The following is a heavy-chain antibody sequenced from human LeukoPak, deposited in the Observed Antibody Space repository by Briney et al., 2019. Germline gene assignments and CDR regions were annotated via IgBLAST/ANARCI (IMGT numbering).Heavy chain of an antibody. CDR1: GFTSSKYW. D-gene: IGHD3-16*01. J-gene: IGHJ6*02. V-gene: IGHV3-7*04. Sequence: GGSLRLSCAASGFTSSKYWMGWVRQAPGSGLEWVATIRKDGSEKYYVDSVKGRFTFSRDNAQNSLFLQMNSLRAEDTAVYYCVRDYYASADVWGQGTTVTVSS. CDR3: VRDYYASADV. CDR2: IRKDGSEK.